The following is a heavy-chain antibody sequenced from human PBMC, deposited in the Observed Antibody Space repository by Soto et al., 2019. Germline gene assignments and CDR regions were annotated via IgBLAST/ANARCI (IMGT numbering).Heavy chain of an antibody. CDR3: ARTVYGDYHYGMDV. V-gene: IGHV1-69*13. Sequence: ASVKVSCKASGGTFSSYAISWVRQAPGQGLEWMGGIIPIFGTANYAQKFQGRVTITADESTSTAYMELSSLRSEDTAVYYCARTVYGDYHYGMDVWGQGTTVTVSS. J-gene: IGHJ6*02. CDR1: GGTFSSYA. CDR2: IIPIFGTA. D-gene: IGHD4-17*01.